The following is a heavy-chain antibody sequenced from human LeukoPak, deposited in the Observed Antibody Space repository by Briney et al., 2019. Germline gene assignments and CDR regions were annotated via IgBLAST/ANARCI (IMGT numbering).Heavy chain of an antibody. V-gene: IGHV3-66*01. D-gene: IGHD3-22*01. CDR2: IYSGGST. J-gene: IGHJ3*02. Sequence: GGSLRLSCAASGFTVSSNYMSWVRQAPGKGLEWVSVIYSGGSTYYADSVKGRFTISRDNSKNTLYLQMNSLRAEDTAVYYCARDITMIVVVTLLGGFDIWGQGTMVTVSS. CDR1: GFTVSSNY. CDR3: ARDITMIVVVTLLGGFDI.